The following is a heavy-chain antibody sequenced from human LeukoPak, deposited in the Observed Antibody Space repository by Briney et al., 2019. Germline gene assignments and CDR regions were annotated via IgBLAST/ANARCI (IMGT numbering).Heavy chain of an antibody. CDR1: GYGFSSYW. Sequence: GESLKISCKGSGYGFSSYWIAWVRQMPGKGLERMGIIYPGDSDTRYSPSFQGQVNISADKSISTAYLQWSSLKASDTAMYYCARRGLGTTGRYFDYWGQGTLVTVSS. V-gene: IGHV5-51*01. CDR3: ARRGLGTTGRYFDY. CDR2: IYPGDSDT. J-gene: IGHJ4*02. D-gene: IGHD1-7*01.